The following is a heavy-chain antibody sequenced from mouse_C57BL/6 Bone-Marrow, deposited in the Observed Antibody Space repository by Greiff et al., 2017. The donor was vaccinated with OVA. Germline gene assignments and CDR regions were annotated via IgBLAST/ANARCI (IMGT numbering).Heavy chain of an antibody. CDR2: IAPETGGT. J-gene: IGHJ1*03. CDR3: TRGDYDYDEGYWYFDV. Sequence: QVQLQQSGAELVRPGASVTLSCKASGYTFTDYEMHWVKQTPVHGLEWIGAIAPETGGTAYNQKFKGKAILTADKSSSTAYMELRSLTSEDSAVYYCTRGDYDYDEGYWYFDVWGTGTTVTVSS. V-gene: IGHV1-15*01. D-gene: IGHD2-4*01. CDR1: GYTFTDYE.